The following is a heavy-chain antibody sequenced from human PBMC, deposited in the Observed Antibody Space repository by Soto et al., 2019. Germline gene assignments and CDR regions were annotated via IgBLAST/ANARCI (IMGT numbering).Heavy chain of an antibody. CDR1: GFSLSTSGMR. CDR3: ARMFHCSGGTCPFDY. V-gene: IGHV2-70*04. CDR2: IDWDDDK. J-gene: IGHJ4*02. D-gene: IGHD2-15*01. Sequence: SCPTLVNPTRTLTLTCTFSGFSLSTSGMRVSWIRQPPGKALEWLARIDWDDDKFYNTSLKTRLTISKDSSKNQVVLTMTNMDPVDTATYYCARMFHCSGGTCPFDYWGQGALVTVSS.